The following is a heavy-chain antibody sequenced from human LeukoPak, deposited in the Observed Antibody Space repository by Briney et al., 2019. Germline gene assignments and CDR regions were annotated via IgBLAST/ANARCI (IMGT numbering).Heavy chain of an antibody. CDR1: GFTFCSYA. J-gene: IGHJ6*04. CDR3: AELGITMIGGV. Sequence: GRSLRLYCAGSGFTFCSYAMHWLRPAPGQGLEGGAVISYDESNKYYADSVKGRFTISRDNSKNTLYLQMNSLRAEDTAVYYCAELGITMIGGVWGKGTTVTISS. D-gene: IGHD3-10*02. V-gene: IGHV3-30*04. CDR2: ISYDESNK.